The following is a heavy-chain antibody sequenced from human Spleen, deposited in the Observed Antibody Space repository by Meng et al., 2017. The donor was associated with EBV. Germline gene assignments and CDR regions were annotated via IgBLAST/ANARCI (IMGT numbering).Heavy chain of an antibody. Sequence: QVQLRRLGVGWLKPSKTLALTCAVYGGSFSDYYWSWIRQPPGKGLEWIGEINHVGSTNYNPSLKSRVIMSVDTSKNQFSLRLSSVTAADAAVYYCARTLRERLFDWFWSQGTLVTVSS. CDR2: INHVGST. CDR3: ARTLRERLFDWF. V-gene: IGHV4-34*01. CDR1: GGSFSDYY. D-gene: IGHD3-9*01. J-gene: IGHJ4*02.